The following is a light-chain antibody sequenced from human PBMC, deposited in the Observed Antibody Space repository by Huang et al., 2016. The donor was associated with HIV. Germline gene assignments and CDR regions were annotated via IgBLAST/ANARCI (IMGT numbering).Light chain of an antibody. CDR3: QQYNNGCT. V-gene: IGKV3-15*01. J-gene: IGKJ2*02. Sequence: EIVMTQSPATLSVSPGERATLSCRASQSVSSYLAWYQQKPAQSPRLLIEGASTRATGIPARVSGSGSGTEFTLTITSLQSEDFVVYYCQQYNNGCTFGQGTKLEI. CDR1: QSVSSY. CDR2: GAS.